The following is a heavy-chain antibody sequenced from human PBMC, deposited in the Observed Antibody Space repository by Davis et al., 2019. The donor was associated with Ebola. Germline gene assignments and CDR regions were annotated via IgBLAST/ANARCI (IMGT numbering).Heavy chain of an antibody. Sequence: GESLKISCAASEFSFSSYSMNWVRQAPGKGLEWVANIRQDGSEKYYVDSVKGRFTISRDNAKNLLYLQMNSLRAEDTAIYYCARERLTTSGYYLDYWGQGTPVTVSS. CDR3: ARERLTTSGYYLDY. D-gene: IGHD3-22*01. J-gene: IGHJ4*02. CDR1: EFSFSSYS. CDR2: IRQDGSEK. V-gene: IGHV3-7*03.